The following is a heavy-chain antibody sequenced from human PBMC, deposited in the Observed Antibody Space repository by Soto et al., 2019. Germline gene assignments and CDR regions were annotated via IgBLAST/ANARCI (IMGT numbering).Heavy chain of an antibody. J-gene: IGHJ6*02. D-gene: IGHD5-12*01. CDR2: ISYDGSNK. V-gene: IGHV3-30-3*01. CDR1: GFTFSSYA. CDR3: ARDQRRFSKWLNYYGMDV. Sequence: GGSLRLSCAASGFTFSSYAMHWVRQAPGKGLEWVAVISYDGSNKYYADSVKGRFTISRDNSKNTLYLQMNSLRAEDTAVYYCARDQRRFSKWLNYYGMDVWGQGTTVTVSS.